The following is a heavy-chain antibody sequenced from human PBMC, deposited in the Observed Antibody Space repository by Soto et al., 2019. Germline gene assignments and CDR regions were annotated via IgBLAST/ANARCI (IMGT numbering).Heavy chain of an antibody. V-gene: IGHV3-30*18. CDR1: GFTFNIYG. Sequence: PGGSLRLSCAASGFTFNIYGMHWVRQAPDKGLEWVELIAYDGSNQYYADSVKGRFTSSRDNSKNTLFLQMNSLRDADTAVYYCAKDQASGQGSFDSWGQGTLVTVSS. J-gene: IGHJ4*02. CDR2: IAYDGSNQ. CDR3: AKDQASGQGSFDS.